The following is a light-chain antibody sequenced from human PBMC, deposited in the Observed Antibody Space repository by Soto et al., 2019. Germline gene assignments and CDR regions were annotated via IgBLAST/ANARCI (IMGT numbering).Light chain of an antibody. J-gene: IGKJ1*01. Sequence: DVQFTQAPSTLSASVGYRVTITCRASQSIGNWLAWYQQKPGKAPNLLIYDASTLENGVPSRFSGSASGKDFTLTISSLQPYELATYYCQQYNSYSPRTFGQGNKVDLK. CDR2: DAS. CDR3: QQYNSYSPRT. CDR1: QSIGNW. V-gene: IGKV1-5*01.